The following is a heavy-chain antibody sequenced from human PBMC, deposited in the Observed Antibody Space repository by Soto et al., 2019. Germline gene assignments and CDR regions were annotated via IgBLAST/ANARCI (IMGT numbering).Heavy chain of an antibody. Sequence: PGGSLRLSCAASGFTFRSYPMHWVRQAPGKGLEWVAIVSYDGITKYADSVKGRFTISRDNPNNTLFLQMNSLRTEDTAVYYCTQEGLFWSGSFDSWGQGTLVTVSS. CDR3: TQEGLFWSGSFDS. D-gene: IGHD3-3*01. CDR2: VSYDGITK. CDR1: GFTFRSYP. J-gene: IGHJ4*02. V-gene: IGHV3-30-3*01.